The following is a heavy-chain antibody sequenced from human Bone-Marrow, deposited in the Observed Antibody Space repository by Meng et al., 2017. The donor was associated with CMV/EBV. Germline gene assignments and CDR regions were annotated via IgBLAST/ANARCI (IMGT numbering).Heavy chain of an antibody. CDR2: ISWNGGSI. V-gene: IGHV3-9*01. Sequence: SLKISCAASGFTFDDYALHWVRQPPGKGLEWVSGISWNGGSIDYVDSVRGRFTISRDNDRNSVYLLMDSLRVEDTAKYYCVKGTGYDILTGYLDYWGRGALVPVYS. CDR1: GFTFDDYA. J-gene: IGHJ4*02. D-gene: IGHD3-9*01. CDR3: VKGTGYDILTGYLDY.